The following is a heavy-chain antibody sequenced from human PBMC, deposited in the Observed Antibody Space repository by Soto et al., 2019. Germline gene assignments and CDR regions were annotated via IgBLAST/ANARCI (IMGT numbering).Heavy chain of an antibody. V-gene: IGHV3-23*01. Sequence: EVQLLESGGGLVQPGGSLRLSCAASGFTFSSYAMSWVRQAPGKGLEGVSAISGSGGSTYYADCVKGRFTISRDNSKNTLYLQMNSLRAEDTAVYYCAKDGNIVVVVAATYFDYWGQGTLVTVSS. CDR1: GFTFSSYA. J-gene: IGHJ4*02. D-gene: IGHD2-15*01. CDR2: ISGSGGST. CDR3: AKDGNIVVVVAATYFDY.